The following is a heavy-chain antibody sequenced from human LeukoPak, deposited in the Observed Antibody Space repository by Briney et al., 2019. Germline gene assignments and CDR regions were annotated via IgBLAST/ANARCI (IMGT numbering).Heavy chain of an antibody. CDR2: IKNKANSYIT. V-gene: IGHV3-72*01. CDR1: GFTFSDHF. D-gene: IGHD1-26*01. J-gene: IGHJ4*02. Sequence: RGSLRLSCAASGFTFSDHFMDWVRQPPGKGLEWVGRIKNKANSYITQYAASMEGRFTISRDDSKNSLYLQMSSLKTEDTAMYYCASIRGTLGYWGQGTVVTVSS. CDR3: ASIRGTLGY.